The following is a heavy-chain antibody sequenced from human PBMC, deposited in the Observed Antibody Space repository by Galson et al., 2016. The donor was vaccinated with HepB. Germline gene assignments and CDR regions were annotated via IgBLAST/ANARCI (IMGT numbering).Heavy chain of an antibody. V-gene: IGHV3-30-3*01. CDR3: AKGGLRFLEWRYRGLPFDY. Sequence: SLRLSCAASGFTFSSYAMHWVRQAPGKGLEWVAVISFDGSNNFYADSVKGRFTISRDNSKNTLYLQMNSLRAEDTALYYCAKGGLRFLEWRYRGLPFDYWGQGTLVTVSS. CDR1: GFTFSSYA. CDR2: ISFDGSNN. J-gene: IGHJ4*02. D-gene: IGHD3-3*01.